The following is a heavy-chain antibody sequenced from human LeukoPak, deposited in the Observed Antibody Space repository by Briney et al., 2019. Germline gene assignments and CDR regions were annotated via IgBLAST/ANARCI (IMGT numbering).Heavy chain of an antibody. CDR3: AREKNDRKPFDY. CDR2: ISYDGSNK. J-gene: IGHJ4*02. CDR1: GGSISSSSYY. Sequence: LSLTCTVSGGSISSSSYYWGWVRQAPGKGLEWVAVISYDGSNKYYADSVKGRFTISRDNSKNTLYLQMNSLRAEDTAVYYCAREKNDRKPFDYWGQGTLVTVSS. V-gene: IGHV3-30-3*01. D-gene: IGHD3-22*01.